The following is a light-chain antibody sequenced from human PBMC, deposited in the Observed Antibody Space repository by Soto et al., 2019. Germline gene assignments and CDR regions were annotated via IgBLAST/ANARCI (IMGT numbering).Light chain of an antibody. CDR3: QQYGSSLWT. Sequence: DMVMTQHPATLSVSPGERATLSCRASQSVSSNLAWYQQKPGQAPRVLIYAASTRATGIPDRFSGSGSGTEFTLTISSLHSEDFAVYYCQQYGSSLWTFGQGTNVDNK. V-gene: IGKV3-15*01. CDR1: QSVSSN. J-gene: IGKJ1*01. CDR2: AAS.